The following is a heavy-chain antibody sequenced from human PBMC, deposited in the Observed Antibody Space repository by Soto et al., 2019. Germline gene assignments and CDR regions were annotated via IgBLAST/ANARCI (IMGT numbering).Heavy chain of an antibody. CDR2: INPNSGGT. J-gene: IGHJ3*02. Sequence: ASVKVSCKASGYTFTGCYMHWVRQAPGQGLEWMGWINPNSGGTNYAQKFQGWVTMTRDTSISTAYMELSRLRSDDTAVYYCARVRRDRGADAFDIWGQGTTVTVSS. D-gene: IGHD3-10*01. CDR3: ARVRRDRGADAFDI. CDR1: GYTFTGCY. V-gene: IGHV1-2*04.